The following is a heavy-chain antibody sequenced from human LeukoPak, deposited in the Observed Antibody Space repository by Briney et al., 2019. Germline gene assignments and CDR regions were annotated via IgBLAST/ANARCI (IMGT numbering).Heavy chain of an antibody. D-gene: IGHD1-26*01. CDR3: ASRTKWELPRHAFDI. CDR1: GYTFTGYY. CDR2: ISAYNGNT. Sequence: GASVKVSCKASGYTFTGYYMHWVRQAPGQGLEWMGWISAYNGNTNYAQKLQGRVTMTTDTSTSTAYMELRSLRSDDTAVYYCASRTKWELPRHAFDIWGQGTMVTVSS. J-gene: IGHJ3*02. V-gene: IGHV1-18*04.